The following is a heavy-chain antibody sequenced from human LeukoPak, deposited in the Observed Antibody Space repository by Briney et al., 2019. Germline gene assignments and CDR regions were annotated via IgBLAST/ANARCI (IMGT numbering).Heavy chain of an antibody. CDR2: IGYSGSDT. Sequence: GGSLRLSCIVSGFTLSSYEMTWFRQAPGKGLEWVSSIGYSGSDTHYADSVKGRFTISRDNAKNSLYLQMNSLRAEDTAVYYCARGYSGYTTPGYWGQGTLVTVSS. J-gene: IGHJ4*02. CDR1: GFTLSSYE. V-gene: IGHV3-21*01. D-gene: IGHD5-12*01. CDR3: ARGYSGYTTPGY.